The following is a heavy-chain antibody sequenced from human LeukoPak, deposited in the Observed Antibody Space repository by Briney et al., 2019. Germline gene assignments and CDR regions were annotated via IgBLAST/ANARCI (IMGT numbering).Heavy chain of an antibody. Sequence: AGGSLRLSCAASGFTFSNYGMHWVRQAPGKGLEWVALIWYDGSNKYFAGSVKGRFTISRDNSKNTLFLQMNSLRAEDTAVFYCARAGYSSSWIGTGYSSGFYDYWGQGTLVTVSS. V-gene: IGHV3-33*01. J-gene: IGHJ4*02. CDR2: IWYDGSNK. CDR1: GFTFSNYG. CDR3: ARAGYSSSWIGTGYSSGFYDY. D-gene: IGHD6-13*01.